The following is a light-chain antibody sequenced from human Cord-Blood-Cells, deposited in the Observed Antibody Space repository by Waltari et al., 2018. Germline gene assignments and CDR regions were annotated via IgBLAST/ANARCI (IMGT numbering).Light chain of an antibody. CDR3: CSYAGSSTWV. CDR1: SSDAGSYNL. J-gene: IGLJ3*02. V-gene: IGLV2-23*01. CDR2: EGS. Sequence: QPALTQPAPVSGSPGQSITLSCTGTSSDAGSYNLVSWYQQHPGKAPKLMIYEGSKRPSGVSNRFSGSKSGNTASLTISGLQAEDEADYYCCSYAGSSTWVFGGGTKLTVL.